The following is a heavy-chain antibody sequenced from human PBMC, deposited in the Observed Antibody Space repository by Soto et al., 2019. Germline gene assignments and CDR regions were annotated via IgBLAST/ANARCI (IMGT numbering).Heavy chain of an antibody. CDR1: GFTFSSYG. Sequence: GGSLRLSCAASGFTFSSYGMHWVRQAPGKGLEWVAVIWYDGSNKYYADSVKGRFTISRDNSKNTLYLQMNSLRAEDTAVYYCARDRTGYSSGRHPDYYGMDVCGQGSTVIVSS. J-gene: IGHJ6*02. CDR2: IWYDGSNK. V-gene: IGHV3-33*01. D-gene: IGHD6-19*01. CDR3: ARDRTGYSSGRHPDYYGMDV.